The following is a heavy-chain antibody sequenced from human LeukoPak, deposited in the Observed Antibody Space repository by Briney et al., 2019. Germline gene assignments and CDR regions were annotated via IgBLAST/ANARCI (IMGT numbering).Heavy chain of an antibody. CDR3: ARSTLPSHLLGSGSYYPYYYYMDV. V-gene: IGHV1-69*13. J-gene: IGHJ6*03. D-gene: IGHD3-10*01. Sequence: HRASVKVSCKASGYTFTSYAISWVRQAPGQGLEWMGGIIPIFGTANYAQKFQGRVTITADESTSTAYMELSSLRSEDTAVYYCARSTLPSHLLGSGSYYPYYYYMDVWGKGTTVTISS. CDR2: IIPIFGTA. CDR1: GYTFTSYA.